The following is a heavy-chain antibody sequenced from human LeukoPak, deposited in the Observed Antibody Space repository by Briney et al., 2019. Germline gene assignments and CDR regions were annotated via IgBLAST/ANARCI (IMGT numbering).Heavy chain of an antibody. Sequence: GASVKVSCKASGYTFTGYYMHWVRQAPGQGLEWMGWINPNSGGTNYAQKFQGRVTMTRDTSISTAYMELSRLRSDDTAVYYCARATYRKQWLALVDYWGQGTLVTVSS. V-gene: IGHV1-2*02. D-gene: IGHD6-19*01. CDR2: INPNSGGT. J-gene: IGHJ4*02. CDR1: GYTFTGYY. CDR3: ARATYRKQWLALVDY.